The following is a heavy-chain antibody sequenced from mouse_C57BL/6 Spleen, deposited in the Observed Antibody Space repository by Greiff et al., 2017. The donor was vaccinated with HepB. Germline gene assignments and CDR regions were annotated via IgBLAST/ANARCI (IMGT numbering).Heavy chain of an antibody. CDR3: ARRGYKGYFDY. V-gene: IGHV5-9*01. Sequence: EVKVVESGGGLVKPGGSLKLSCAASGFTFSSYTMSWVRQTPEKRLEWVATISGGGGNTYYPDSVKGRFTISRDNAKNTLYLQMSSLRSEDTALYYCARRGYKGYFDYWGQGTTLTVSS. J-gene: IGHJ2*01. D-gene: IGHD3-1*01. CDR2: ISGGGGNT. CDR1: GFTFSSYT.